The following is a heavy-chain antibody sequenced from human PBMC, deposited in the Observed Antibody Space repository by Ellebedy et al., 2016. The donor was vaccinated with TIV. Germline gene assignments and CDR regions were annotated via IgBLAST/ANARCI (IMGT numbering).Heavy chain of an antibody. D-gene: IGHD5-12*01. CDR3: TRNADIPASFDS. J-gene: IGHJ4*02. CDR1: GFTFDSHT. CDR2: VSGRSSYI. Sequence: GGSLRLSCSASGFTFDSHTMNWVRQAPGKGLEWVASVSGRSSYIYYADSLKDRFTISRDNAENSLFLQMNSLRVEDTAVYYCTRNADIPASFDSWGQGALVTVSS. V-gene: IGHV3-21*01.